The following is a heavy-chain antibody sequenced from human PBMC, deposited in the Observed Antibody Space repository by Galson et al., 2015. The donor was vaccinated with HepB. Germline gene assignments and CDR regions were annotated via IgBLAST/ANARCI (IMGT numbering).Heavy chain of an antibody. Sequence: SLRLSCAASGFTFSSYGMHWVRQAPGKGLEWVAVISYDGSNKYYADSVKGRFTIPRDNSKNTLYLQMNSLRAEDTAVYYCAKPTPGYSSGWFDYWGQGTLVTVSS. J-gene: IGHJ4*02. CDR3: AKPTPGYSSGWFDY. D-gene: IGHD6-19*01. V-gene: IGHV3-30*18. CDR1: GFTFSSYG. CDR2: ISYDGSNK.